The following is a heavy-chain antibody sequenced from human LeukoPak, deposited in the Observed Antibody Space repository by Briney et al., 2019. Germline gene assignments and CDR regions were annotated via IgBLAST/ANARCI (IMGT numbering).Heavy chain of an antibody. CDR3: AKITQVAIFSVPNFDY. CDR2: ISGCGDNT. CDR1: GFTFSSFA. Sequence: GGSLRLSCAASGFTFSSFAMNWVRQAPGKGLEWVSIISGCGDNTYYTDSVKGRFTISRDNSKNTLFLQMNSLRAEDTAVHYCAKITQVAIFSVPNFDYWGQGSLVTVSS. V-gene: IGHV3-23*01. J-gene: IGHJ4*02. D-gene: IGHD3-3*01.